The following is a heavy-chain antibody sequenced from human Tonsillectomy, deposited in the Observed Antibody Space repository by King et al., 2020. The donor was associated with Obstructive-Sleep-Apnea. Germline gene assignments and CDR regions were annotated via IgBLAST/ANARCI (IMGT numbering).Heavy chain of an antibody. D-gene: IGHD2-2*01. CDR3: ARIPTIGYCSSTSCPAFDY. CDR1: GFSLSTSGMR. CDR2: IDWDDDK. J-gene: IGHJ4*02. Sequence: VTLKESGPALVKPTQTLTLTCTFSGFSLSTSGMRVSWIRQPPGKALEWLARIDWDDDKYCSTSLKTRLTNSKATSKNQVVLTMTNMDPVDTATYYWARIPTIGYCSSTSCPAFDYWGQGTLVTVSS. V-gene: IGHV2-70*04.